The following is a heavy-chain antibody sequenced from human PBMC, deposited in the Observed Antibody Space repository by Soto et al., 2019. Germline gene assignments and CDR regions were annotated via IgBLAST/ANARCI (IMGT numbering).Heavy chain of an antibody. V-gene: IGHV3-21*01. CDR2: VSKSDYT. Sequence: GGSLRLSCAVSGFYFNNYGINWVRQAPGKGLEWVSSVSKSDYTYYSDSVKGRFTISRDNAKNSVSLQMNSLRAEDTAVYYCAREDSIIIPAVSDFWGQGTLVTVLL. J-gene: IGHJ4*02. D-gene: IGHD2-2*01. CDR3: AREDSIIIPAVSDF. CDR1: GFYFNNYG.